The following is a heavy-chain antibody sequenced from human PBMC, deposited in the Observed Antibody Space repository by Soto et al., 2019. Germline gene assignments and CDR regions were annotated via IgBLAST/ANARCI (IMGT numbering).Heavy chain of an antibody. V-gene: IGHV4-59*01. CDR3: AREGPDYDYIWGSYRKHHDAFDI. CDR1: GGSISSYY. Sequence: SETLSLTCTVSGGSISSYYWSWIRQPPGKGLEWIGYIFYSWSTNYNPSLKSRVTISVDTSKSQFSLKLSSVTAADTAVYHCAREGPDYDYIWGSYRKHHDAFDIWGQGTMVT. CDR2: IFYSWST. D-gene: IGHD3-16*02. J-gene: IGHJ3*02.